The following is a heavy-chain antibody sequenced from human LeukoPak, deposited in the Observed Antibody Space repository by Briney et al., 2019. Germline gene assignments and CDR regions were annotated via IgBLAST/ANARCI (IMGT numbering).Heavy chain of an antibody. D-gene: IGHD2-2*01. CDR3: ARARRAVVVPAAISGFDP. Sequence: GGSLRLSCAASGFTFSSYSMNWVRQAPGKGLEWVSYISSSSSTIYYADSVKGRFTISRDNAKNSLYLQMNSLRDEDTAVYYCARARRAVVVPAAISGFDPWGQGTLVTVSS. CDR2: ISSSSSTI. J-gene: IGHJ5*02. CDR1: GFTFSSYS. V-gene: IGHV3-48*02.